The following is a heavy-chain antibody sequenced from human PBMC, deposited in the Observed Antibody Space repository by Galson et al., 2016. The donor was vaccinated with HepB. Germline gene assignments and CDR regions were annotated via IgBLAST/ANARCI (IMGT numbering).Heavy chain of an antibody. CDR3: ARSPVWFGQLGGYVDL. CDR1: GSNKFVTDW. J-gene: IGHJ4*02. D-gene: IGHD3-10*01. Sequence: QSGAEVKKPGESLKISCQVYGSNKFVTDWIGWVRQMPGKGLELMGIIYPADFDVKYGPSFQGQVTISADRSINTAYLQWTSLTASDTAMYYWARSPVWFGQLGGYVDLWGQGTLFTVSS. CDR2: IYPADFDV. V-gene: IGHV5-51*01.